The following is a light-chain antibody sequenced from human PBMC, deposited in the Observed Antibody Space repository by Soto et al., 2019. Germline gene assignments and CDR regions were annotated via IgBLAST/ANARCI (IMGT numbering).Light chain of an antibody. CDR2: WAS. CDR1: QSVLYSSNNKNY. V-gene: IGKV4-1*01. Sequence: DIVMTQSPDSLAVSLGDRATINCKSSQSVLYSSNNKNYLAWYQQKPGQPPKLLINWASTRESGVPDRFSGSGSGTDFTLTISSLQAEDVAVYYCQQYYSTPYTFGQGNKLEIK. CDR3: QQYYSTPYT. J-gene: IGKJ2*01.